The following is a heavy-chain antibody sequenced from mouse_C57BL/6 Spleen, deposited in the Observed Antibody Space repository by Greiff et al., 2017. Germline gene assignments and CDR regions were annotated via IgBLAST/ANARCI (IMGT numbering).Heavy chain of an antibody. Sequence: DVMLVESGGGLVQPGGSLKLSCAASGFTFSDYYMYWVRQTPEKRLEWVAYISNGGGSTYYPDTVKGRFTISRDNAKNTLYLQMSRLKSEDTAMYYCARLYYGYDDSMDYWGQGTSVTVSS. J-gene: IGHJ4*01. CDR2: ISNGGGST. D-gene: IGHD2-2*01. V-gene: IGHV5-12*01. CDR1: GFTFSDYY. CDR3: ARLYYGYDDSMDY.